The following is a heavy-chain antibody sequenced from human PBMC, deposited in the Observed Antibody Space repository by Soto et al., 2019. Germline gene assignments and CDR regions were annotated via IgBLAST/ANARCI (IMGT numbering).Heavy chain of an antibody. J-gene: IGHJ6*02. CDR3: ARGGSSSWYHYYGMDV. D-gene: IGHD6-13*01. CDR1: GFTFSIYD. V-gene: IGHV3-13*01. Sequence: GGSLRLSCAASGFTFSIYDMHWVRQATGKGLEWVSTIGTAGDTYYPGSVKGRFTISRENAKNSLYLQMNSLRVGDTAVYYCARGGSSSWYHYYGMDVWGQGTTVTVSS. CDR2: IGTAGDT.